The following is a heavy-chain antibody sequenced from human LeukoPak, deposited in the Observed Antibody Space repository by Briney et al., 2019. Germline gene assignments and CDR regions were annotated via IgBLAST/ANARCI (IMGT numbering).Heavy chain of an antibody. J-gene: IGHJ3*02. CDR3: ALIDYYGSGSYTDAFDI. D-gene: IGHD3-10*01. V-gene: IGHV1-46*01. Sequence: ASVKVSCKASGYTFTSYYMHWVRQAPGQGLEWMGIINPSGGSTSYAQKFQGRVTMTRDMSTSTDYMELSSLRSEDTAVYYCALIDYYGSGSYTDAFDIWGQGTMVTVSS. CDR2: INPSGGST. CDR1: GYTFTSYY.